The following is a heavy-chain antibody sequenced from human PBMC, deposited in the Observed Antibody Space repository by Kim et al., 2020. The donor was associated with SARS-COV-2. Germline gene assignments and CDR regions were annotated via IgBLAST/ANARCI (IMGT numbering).Heavy chain of an antibody. Sequence: SPSLKSRLTITKDTSKNQVVLTMTNMDPVDTATYYCAHRRGGFAVAGFDYWGQGTLVTVSS. D-gene: IGHD6-19*01. J-gene: IGHJ4*02. CDR3: AHRRGGFAVAGFDY. V-gene: IGHV2-5*01.